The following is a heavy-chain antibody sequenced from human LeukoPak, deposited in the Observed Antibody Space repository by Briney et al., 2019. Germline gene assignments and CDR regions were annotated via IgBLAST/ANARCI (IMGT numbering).Heavy chain of an antibody. CDR2: ITPIFGTA. CDR3: ASEAYCGGDCYSVGPY. Sequence: GASVKVSCKASGGTFSRFTISWVRQAPGQGFEWMGGITPIFGTANFAQKFQGRVSITADGSTSTAFMELSSLRSEDTAVYYCASEAYCGGDCYSVGPYWGQGTLVTVSS. J-gene: IGHJ4*02. D-gene: IGHD2-21*02. V-gene: IGHV1-69*13. CDR1: GGTFSRFT.